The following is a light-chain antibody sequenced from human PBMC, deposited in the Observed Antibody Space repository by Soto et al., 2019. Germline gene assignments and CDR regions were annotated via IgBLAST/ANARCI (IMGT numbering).Light chain of an antibody. J-gene: IGKJ1*01. Sequence: EIVLTQSPGTLSLSPGERATLSCRASQSVSSSYLAWYQQTPGQAPRLLIYGTSSRATGIPDRFSGSGSGTDFTLTISRLEPDDFALDYCQQYGDSPTWTFGQGTKVEIK. CDR3: QQYGDSPTWT. CDR2: GTS. V-gene: IGKV3-20*01. CDR1: QSVSSSY.